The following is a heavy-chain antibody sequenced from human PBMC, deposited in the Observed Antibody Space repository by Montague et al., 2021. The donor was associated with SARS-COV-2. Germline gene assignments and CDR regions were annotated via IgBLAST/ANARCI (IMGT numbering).Heavy chain of an antibody. CDR1: GGSISSYY. Sequence: SETPSLTCTVSGGSISSYYWSWIRQSAGKGLEWIGRIHTSGSTDYNPSLNSRVTMSVDTSKNQFSLKLSSVTAADTAVYYCASGKYYDFWSGYYSHDYVSGMDVWGQETTVTVSS. J-gene: IGHJ6*02. D-gene: IGHD3-3*01. CDR3: ASGKYYDFWSGYYSHDYVSGMDV. CDR2: IHTSGST. V-gene: IGHV4-4*07.